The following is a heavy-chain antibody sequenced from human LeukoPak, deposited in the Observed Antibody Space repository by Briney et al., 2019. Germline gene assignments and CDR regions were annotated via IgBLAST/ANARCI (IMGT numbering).Heavy chain of an antibody. Sequence: GGSLRLSCAASGFTFSSYGMHWVRQAPGKGLEWVAFIRYDGSNKYYADSVKGRFTISRDNSKNTLYLQMNSLRAEDTAVYYCAKEGFSSSLYYSDYWGQGTLVTVSS. J-gene: IGHJ4*02. CDR3: AKEGFSSSLYYSDY. V-gene: IGHV3-30*02. CDR2: IRYDGSNK. D-gene: IGHD6-6*01. CDR1: GFTFSSYG.